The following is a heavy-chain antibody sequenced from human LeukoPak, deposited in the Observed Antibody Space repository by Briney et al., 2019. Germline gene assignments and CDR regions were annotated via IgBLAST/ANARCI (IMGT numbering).Heavy chain of an antibody. CDR1: GGSFSGYY. J-gene: IGHJ4*02. CDR2: INHSGST. D-gene: IGHD3-22*01. Sequence: ASETLSLTCAVYGGSFSGYYWSWIRQPPGKGLEWIGEINHSGSTNYHPSLKSRVTISVDPSKNQFPLKLSSVTAADPAVYYCARRLTMLVVVPRARPYYFDYWGQGTLVTVSS. CDR3: ARRLTMLVVVPRARPYYFDY. V-gene: IGHV4-34*01.